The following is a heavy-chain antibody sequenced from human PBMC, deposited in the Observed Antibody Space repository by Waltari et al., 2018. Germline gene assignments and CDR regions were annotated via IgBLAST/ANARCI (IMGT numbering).Heavy chain of an antibody. CDR3: ARVGTMVRGGSHAFDI. CDR2: IYTSGST. D-gene: IGHD3-10*01. CDR1: GGSISSYY. Sequence: QVQLQESGPGLVKPSETLSLTCTVSGGSISSYYWSWIRQPPGKGLEWIGYIYTSGSTNYNPSLKSRVTIAVDTSKNQFSLKLSSVTAADTAVYYCARVGTMVRGGSHAFDIWGQGTMVTVSS. V-gene: IGHV4-4*09. J-gene: IGHJ3*02.